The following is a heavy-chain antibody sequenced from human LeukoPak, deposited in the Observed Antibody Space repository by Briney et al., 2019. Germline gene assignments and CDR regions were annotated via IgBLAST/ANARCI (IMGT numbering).Heavy chain of an antibody. CDR1: GYTFSDYY. Sequence: ASVKVSCKASGYTFSDYYIHWVRQAPGQGLEWMGWINPNGGGTHYAQLFLGRVTMTRDTSISTAYMELSRLRSDDTAVYYCAREEVGMDVWGQGTTVTVSS. V-gene: IGHV1-2*02. CDR3: AREEVGMDV. J-gene: IGHJ6*02. CDR2: INPNGGGT.